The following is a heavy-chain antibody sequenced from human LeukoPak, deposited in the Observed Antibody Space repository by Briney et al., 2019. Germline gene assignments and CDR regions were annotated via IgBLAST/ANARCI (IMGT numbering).Heavy chain of an antibody. CDR1: GYTFTAYY. V-gene: IGHV1-2*02. Sequence: GASVKVSCKASGYTFTAYYVHWVRQAPGQGLEWMGWINPNSGGTKYAQKLQGRVTMTRDTSISTAYMELSRLTSDDTAVYYCARGGTVMPIDYWGQGTLVTVSS. J-gene: IGHJ4*02. CDR2: INPNSGGT. D-gene: IGHD2-8*02. CDR3: ARGGTVMPIDY.